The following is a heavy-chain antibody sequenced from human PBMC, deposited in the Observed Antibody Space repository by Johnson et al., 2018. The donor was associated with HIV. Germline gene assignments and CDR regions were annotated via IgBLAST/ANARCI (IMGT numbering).Heavy chain of an antibody. J-gene: IGHJ3*02. CDR3: ARDRWGLKDAFDI. CDR2: ISSSGSTI. V-gene: IGHV3-11*04. D-gene: IGHD3-16*01. Sequence: QEKLVESGGGVVQPGRSLRLSCAASGFTFSDYYMSWIRQAPGKGLEWVSYISSSGSTIYYADSVKGRFTISRDNAKNSLYLQMNSLRAEDTAVYYCARDRWGLKDAFDIWGQGTMVTVSS. CDR1: GFTFSDYY.